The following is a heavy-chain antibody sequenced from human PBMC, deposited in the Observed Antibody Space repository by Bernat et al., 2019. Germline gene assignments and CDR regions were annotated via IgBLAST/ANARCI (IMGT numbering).Heavy chain of an antibody. J-gene: IGHJ4*02. CDR2: ISGSGGSP. V-gene: IGHV3-23*01. CDR1: GFTFSSYA. Sequence: EVQLLESGGGLVQPGGSLRLSCAASGFTFSSYAMSWVRQAPGKGLEWVSTISGSGGSPYYADSVKGRFTISRDNSKNTLYLQMNSLRDEDTAVYYCAKGPASYDTSGYYYLEGEDYWGQGTLVTVSS. D-gene: IGHD3-22*01. CDR3: AKGPASYDTSGYYYLEGEDY.